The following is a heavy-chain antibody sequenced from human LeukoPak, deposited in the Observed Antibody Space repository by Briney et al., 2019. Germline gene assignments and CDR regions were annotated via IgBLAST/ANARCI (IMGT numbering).Heavy chain of an antibody. CDR1: GFKFSSYW. Sequence: PGGTLRLSCAASGFKFSSYWMNWVRQAPGKGLEPVANINQDGSEKYYVASVTSRFTISRHNAKNSLYLQMSSLRAEDTAVYYCTRGGYSYYWGQGTLGTVSS. CDR3: TRGGYSYY. V-gene: IGHV3-7*01. J-gene: IGHJ4*02. D-gene: IGHD2-15*01. CDR2: INQDGSEK.